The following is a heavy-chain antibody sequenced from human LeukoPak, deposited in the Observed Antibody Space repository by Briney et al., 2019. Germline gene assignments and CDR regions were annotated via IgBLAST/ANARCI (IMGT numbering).Heavy chain of an antibody. CDR2: INPNSGGT. V-gene: IGHV1-2*02. D-gene: IGHD1-7*01. J-gene: IGHJ6*03. Sequence: ASVKVSCKASGYTFTGYYMHWVRQAPGQGLEWMGWINPNSGGTNYAQKFQGRVTMTRDTSISTAYMELSRLRSDDTAVYYCARVPGTTNSNYYYYYMDVWGKGTTVTVSS. CDR3: ARVPGTTNSNYYYYYMDV. CDR1: GYTFTGYY.